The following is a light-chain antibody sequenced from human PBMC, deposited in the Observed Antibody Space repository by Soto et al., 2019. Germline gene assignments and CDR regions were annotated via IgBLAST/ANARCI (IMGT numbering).Light chain of an antibody. CDR1: SSDIGAYDY. Sequence: QSALTQPASLSGSPGQSITISCTGTSSDIGAYDYVSWFQQHPGKAPKLMISEVNNRPSGVSNRFSGSKSGNTAYLTISGLQVEDEAGYYCSSYTSSAFVVFGGGTKVTVL. J-gene: IGLJ2*01. CDR2: EVN. CDR3: SSYTSSAFVV. V-gene: IGLV2-14*01.